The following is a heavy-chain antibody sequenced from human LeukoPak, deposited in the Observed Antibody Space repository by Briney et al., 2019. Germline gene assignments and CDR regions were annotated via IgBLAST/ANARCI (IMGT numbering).Heavy chain of an antibody. CDR2: INHSGST. CDR1: GGSFSGYY. D-gene: IGHD1-26*01. V-gene: IGHV4-34*01. Sequence: PSETLSLTCAVYGGSFSGYYWNWIRQPPGKGLEWIGEINHSGSTNYNPSLKGRVTISVDTSKNQFSLKLSSVTAADTAVYYCASRSGSYTPNDYWGQGTLVTVSS. J-gene: IGHJ4*02. CDR3: ASRSGSYTPNDY.